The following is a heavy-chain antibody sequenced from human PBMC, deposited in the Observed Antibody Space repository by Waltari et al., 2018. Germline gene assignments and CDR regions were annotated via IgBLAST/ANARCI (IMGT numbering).Heavy chain of an antibody. CDR3: ARYGEVPASYFFDY. CDR2: IHYSGSP. V-gene: IGHV4-34*01. Sequence: QVQLHQWGAGQLKPSETLSLTCAVSGESFLGYFCSWIRQSPGKGLEWLGSIHYSGSPNYNPALESRLSRSVDTTKKRFSLSLTSVTAADAALYFCARYGEVPASYFFDYWGQGTLVTVSS. D-gene: IGHD2-21*01. J-gene: IGHJ4*01. CDR1: GESFLGYF.